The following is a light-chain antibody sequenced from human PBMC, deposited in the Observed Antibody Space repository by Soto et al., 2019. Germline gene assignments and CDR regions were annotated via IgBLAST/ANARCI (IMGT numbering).Light chain of an antibody. V-gene: IGKV2-24*01. CDR3: MQATQFPYT. Sequence: DIVMTQTPLSSPVTLGQPASISCRSSQGLVHSDGNTYLSWLQQRPGQPPRLLIYEISNRFSGVPDRFSGSGAGTDFTLKISRVEAEDVGIYYCMQATQFPYTFVQGTKLEIK. CDR2: EIS. J-gene: IGKJ2*01. CDR1: QGLVHSDGNTY.